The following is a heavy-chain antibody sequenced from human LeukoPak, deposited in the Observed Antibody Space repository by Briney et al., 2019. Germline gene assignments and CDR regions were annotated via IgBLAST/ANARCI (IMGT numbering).Heavy chain of an antibody. CDR1: GGSISSYY. V-gene: IGHV4-34*01. D-gene: IGHD3-10*01. J-gene: IGHJ4*02. CDR2: INHSGST. CDR3: ARGRFRVYIGFY. Sequence: SETLSLTCTVSGGSISSYYWSWIRQPPGKGLEWIGEINHSGSTNYNPSLKSRVTISVDTSKNQFSLKLSSVTAADTAVYYCARGRFRVYIGFYWGQGTLVTVSS.